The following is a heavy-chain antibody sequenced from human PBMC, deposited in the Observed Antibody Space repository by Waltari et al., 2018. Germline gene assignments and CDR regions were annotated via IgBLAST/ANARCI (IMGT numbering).Heavy chain of an antibody. V-gene: IGHV1-18*01. CDR2: ISAYNGNT. J-gene: IGHJ4*02. Sequence: QVQLVQSGAEVKKPGASVKVSCKASGYTFTSYGIGWVRQAPGQGLEWMGWISAYNGNTNHTQKLQGRVTMTTDTSTSTAYMELRSLRSDDTAVYYCARVKYYYGSGSYSNGYWGQGTLVTVSS. D-gene: IGHD3-10*01. CDR3: ARVKYYYGSGSYSNGY. CDR1: GYTFTSYG.